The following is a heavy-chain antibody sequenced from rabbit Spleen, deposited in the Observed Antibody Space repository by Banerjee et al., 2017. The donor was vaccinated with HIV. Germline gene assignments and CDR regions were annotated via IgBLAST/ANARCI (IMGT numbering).Heavy chain of an antibody. V-gene: IGHV1S40*01. J-gene: IGHJ4*01. D-gene: IGHD1-1*01. CDR1: GVSFSFSNY. Sequence: VESGGDLVKPGAPLTLTCTASGVSFSFSNYMCWVRQAPGKGLEWIGCIDVGSSGFTYFANWAKGRFTISKTSSTTVTLQMTSLTAADTATYFCARDLVGVIGWNFYLWGPGPLVTVS. CDR2: IDVGSSGFT. CDR3: ARDLVGVIGWNFYL.